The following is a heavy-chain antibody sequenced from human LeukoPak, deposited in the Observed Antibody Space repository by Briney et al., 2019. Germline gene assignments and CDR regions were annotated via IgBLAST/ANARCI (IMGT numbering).Heavy chain of an antibody. CDR1: GFTVSSNY. CDR2: IYSGGST. J-gene: IGHJ3*02. V-gene: IGHV3-53*01. CDR3: AKERIDYGGPGRGAFDI. Sequence: GGSLRLSCAASGFTVSSNYMSWVRQAPGKGLEWVSVIYSGGSTYYADSVKGRFTISRDNSKNTLYLQMNSLRAEDTAVYYCAKERIDYGGPGRGAFDIWGQGTMVTVSS. D-gene: IGHD4-23*01.